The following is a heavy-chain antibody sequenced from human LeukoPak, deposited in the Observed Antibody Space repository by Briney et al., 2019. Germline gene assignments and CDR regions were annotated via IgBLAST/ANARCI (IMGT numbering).Heavy chain of an antibody. Sequence: SETLSLTCTVSGGSISSSSYYWGWIRQPPGKGLEWIGSIYYSGSTYYNPSLKSRVTISVDTSKNQFSLKLSSVTAADTAVYYCARALSSDFQHWGQGTLVTVSS. V-gene: IGHV4-39*07. CDR3: ARALSSDFQH. J-gene: IGHJ1*01. CDR2: IYYSGST. CDR1: GGSISSSSYY. D-gene: IGHD3-16*02.